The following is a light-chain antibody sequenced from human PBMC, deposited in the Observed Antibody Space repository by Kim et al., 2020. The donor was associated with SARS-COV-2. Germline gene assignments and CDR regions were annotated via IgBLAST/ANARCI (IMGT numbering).Light chain of an antibody. Sequence: EIVMTQSPATLSVPPGERATLSCRASQSVSSNLAWYQQKPGQAPRILIYGASTRATGIPARFSGSGSGTEFTLTISSLQSEDFAVYYCQQYNNWPPWTFGQGTKVDIK. J-gene: IGKJ1*01. V-gene: IGKV3-15*01. CDR3: QQYNNWPPWT. CDR1: QSVSSN. CDR2: GAS.